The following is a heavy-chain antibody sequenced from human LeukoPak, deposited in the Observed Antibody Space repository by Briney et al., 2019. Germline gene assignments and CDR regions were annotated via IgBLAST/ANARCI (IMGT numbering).Heavy chain of an antibody. CDR3: ARMWELSYYMDV. CDR2: ISAYNDNT. J-gene: IGHJ6*03. V-gene: IGHV1-18*01. Sequence: ASVKVSCKASGYIFTSYGISWVRQAPGQGLEWMGRISAYNDNTNYAQKLQGRVTVTTDTSTSTAYMELRSLRFDDTAVCYCARMWELSYYMDVWGKGTTVIVSS. CDR1: GYIFTSYG. D-gene: IGHD1-26*01.